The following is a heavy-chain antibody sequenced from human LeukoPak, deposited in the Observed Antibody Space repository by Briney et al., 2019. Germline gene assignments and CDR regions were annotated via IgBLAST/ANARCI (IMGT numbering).Heavy chain of an antibody. CDR3: ARDRIAAAGKRIDP. CDR1: GFTFSSYS. CDR2: ISSSSSYI. Sequence: PGGSLRLSCAASGFTFSSYSMKWVRQAPGKGLEWVSSISSSSSYIYYADSVKGRFTISRDNAKNSLYLQMNSLRAEDTAVYYCARDRIAAAGKRIDPWGQGTLVTVSS. J-gene: IGHJ5*02. D-gene: IGHD6-13*01. V-gene: IGHV3-21*01.